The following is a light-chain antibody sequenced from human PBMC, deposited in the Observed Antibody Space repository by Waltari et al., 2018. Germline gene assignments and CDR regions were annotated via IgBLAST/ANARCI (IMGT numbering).Light chain of an antibody. J-gene: IGLJ1*01. Sequence: QAGLTQPPSVSQGLRQTATLTCTGNSNNVCNLRAAWLQQDQGHPPNLLSYRNNNRTSGVSERFSASRSGNTASLTITGLQPEDEADYDCTAWDFSLNAHVFGSGTKVTVL. V-gene: IGLV10-54*04. CDR1: SNNVCNLR. CDR2: RNN. CDR3: TAWDFSLNAHV.